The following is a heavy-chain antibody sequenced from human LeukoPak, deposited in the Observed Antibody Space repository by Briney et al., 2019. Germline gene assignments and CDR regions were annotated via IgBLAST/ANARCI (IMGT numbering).Heavy chain of an antibody. CDR2: IYSSGST. Sequence: SETLSLTCTVSGGSINNNYWGWFRQPPGKGLEWLGYIYSSGSTTYNPSLESRLAISIDTSKNHFSLKLSSVTAADTAVCFCAKRAVTTAGDLWFDPWGQGTLVTVSS. V-gene: IGHV4-59*08. D-gene: IGHD2-21*01. CDR3: AKRAVTTAGDLWFDP. CDR1: GGSINNNY. J-gene: IGHJ5*02.